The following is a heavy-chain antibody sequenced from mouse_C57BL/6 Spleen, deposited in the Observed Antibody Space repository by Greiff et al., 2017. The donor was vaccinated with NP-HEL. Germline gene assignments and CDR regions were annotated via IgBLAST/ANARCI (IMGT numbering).Heavy chain of an antibody. J-gene: IGHJ2*01. D-gene: IGHD1-1*01. CDR2: IDPEDGDT. CDR3: TTDGYYGSSYYFDY. Sequence: EVQLQQSGAELVRPGASVKLSCTASGFNFKDYYMHWVKQRPEQGLEWIGRIDPEDGDTEYAPKFQGKATMTADTSSNTAYLQLSSLTSEDTAVYYCTTDGYYGSSYYFDYWGQGTTLTVSS. CDR1: GFNFKDYY. V-gene: IGHV14-1*01.